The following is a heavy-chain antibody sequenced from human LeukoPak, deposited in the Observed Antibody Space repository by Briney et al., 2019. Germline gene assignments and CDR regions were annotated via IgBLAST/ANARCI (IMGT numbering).Heavy chain of an antibody. J-gene: IGHJ4*02. V-gene: IGHV3-73*01. D-gene: IGHD3-16*02. CDR2: IRSKANSYAP. CDR1: GFTFSGSA. CDR3: TIYDYVWGSYRYND. Sequence: GGSLRLSCAASGFTFSGSAMHWLRQASGKGLEWVGRIRSKANSYAPAYAASVKGRFTISRDASKNTAYLQMNSLKTEDTAVYDCTIYDYVWGSYRYNDWGQGTLVTVSS.